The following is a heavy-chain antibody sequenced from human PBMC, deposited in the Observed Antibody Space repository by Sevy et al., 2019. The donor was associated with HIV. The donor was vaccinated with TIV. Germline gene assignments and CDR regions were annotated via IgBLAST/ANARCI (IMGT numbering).Heavy chain of an antibody. CDR3: ARGRGDPRADCFDY. CDR2: ISGSSSYI. CDR1: GFTFNIYS. D-gene: IGHD2-21*02. J-gene: IGHJ4*02. Sequence: GGSLRLSCAASGFTFNIYSMNWVRQAPGKGLEWVSSISGSSSYIFYADSVKGQFTISRDNATNSLDLQMNSLRAEDTAVYYCARGRGDPRADCFDYWGQGTLVTVSS. V-gene: IGHV3-21*01.